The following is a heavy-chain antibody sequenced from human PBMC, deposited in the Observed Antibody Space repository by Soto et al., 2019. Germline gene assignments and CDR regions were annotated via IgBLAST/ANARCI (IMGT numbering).Heavy chain of an antibody. CDR1: GGSISSYY. CDR2: IYYSGST. D-gene: IGHD3-22*01. J-gene: IGHJ3*02. CDR3: ARATYYYDSSGYYSAFDI. V-gene: IGHV4-59*01. Sequence: SETLSLTCTVSGGSISSYYWSWIRQPPGKGLEWIGYIYYSGSTNYNPSFKSRVTISVDTSKNQFSLKLSSVTAADTAVHYCARATYYYDSSGYYSAFDIWGQGTMVTVSS.